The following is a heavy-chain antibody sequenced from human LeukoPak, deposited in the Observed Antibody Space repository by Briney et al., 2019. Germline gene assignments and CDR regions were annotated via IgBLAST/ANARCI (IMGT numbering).Heavy chain of an antibody. D-gene: IGHD3-10*01. J-gene: IGHJ5*02. CDR1: GGSFSGYY. CDR3: ARDSGTTGEVKFDP. Sequence: SETLSLTCAVYGGSFSGYYWSWICQPPGKGLEWIGEINHSGSTNYNPSLKSRLTMSVDTSKNQFSLKLSSMTAADTAIYYCARDSGTTGEVKFDPWGQGTLVTVSS. V-gene: IGHV4-34*01. CDR2: INHSGST.